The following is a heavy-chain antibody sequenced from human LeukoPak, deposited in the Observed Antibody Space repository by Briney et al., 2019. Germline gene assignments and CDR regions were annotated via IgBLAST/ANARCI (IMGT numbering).Heavy chain of an antibody. V-gene: IGHV3-66*01. D-gene: IGHD6-19*01. CDR3: ARDSSGPLY. J-gene: IGHJ4*02. CDR1: GFXFSDYY. Sequence: GGSLRLSCAASGFXFSDYYISWVRQAPGKGLEWVSVIYSGGGTYYADSVKGRFTISRDNSKNTLYLQMNSLRAEDTAVYYCARDSSGPLYWGQGTLVAVAS. CDR2: IYSGGGT.